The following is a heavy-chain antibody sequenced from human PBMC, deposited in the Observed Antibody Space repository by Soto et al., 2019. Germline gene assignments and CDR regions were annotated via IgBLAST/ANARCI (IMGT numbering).Heavy chain of an antibody. CDR1: GYTFTSYY. CDR3: ARDTGTTRYFDY. Sequence: QVQLVQSGAEVKKPGASVKVSCKASGYTFTSYYMHWVRQAPGQGLEWMGIINPSGGSTSYAQKFQGRVTMTRDTSTSTVYMELSNLRSEDTAVYYCARDTGTTRYFDYWGQGTLVTVSS. J-gene: IGHJ4*02. D-gene: IGHD1-7*01. CDR2: INPSGGST. V-gene: IGHV1-46*01.